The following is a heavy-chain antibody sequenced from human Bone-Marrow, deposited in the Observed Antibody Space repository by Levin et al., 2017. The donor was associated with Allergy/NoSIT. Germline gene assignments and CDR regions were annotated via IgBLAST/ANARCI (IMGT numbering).Heavy chain of an antibody. Sequence: GESLKISCAASGFTFSSYEMNWVRQAPGKGLEWVSYISSSGSTIYYADSVKGRFTISRDNAKNSLTLQMNSLRAEDTAVYYCARGIIGDVRVAHKEAFDIWGQGTMVSVSS. CDR2: ISSSGSTI. D-gene: IGHD2-8*02. V-gene: IGHV3-48*03. CDR3: ARGIIGDVRVAHKEAFDI. CDR1: GFTFSSYE. J-gene: IGHJ3*02.